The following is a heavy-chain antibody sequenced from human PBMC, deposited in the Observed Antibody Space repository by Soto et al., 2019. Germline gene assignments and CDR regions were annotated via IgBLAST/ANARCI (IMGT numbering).Heavy chain of an antibody. D-gene: IGHD3-16*01. CDR1: GGSISSSDW. CDR2: IYHSGST. CDR3: ASSNDYVWGDY. J-gene: IGHJ4*02. V-gene: IGHV4-4*02. Sequence: QVQLQESGPGLVKPSGTLSLTCAVSGGSISSSDWWSWVRQPPGKGLEWIGEIYHSGSTKYSPSLESRVTISVDTSKNQFSLELTSVTAADTAMYYCASSNDYVWGDYWGQGTLVTVSS.